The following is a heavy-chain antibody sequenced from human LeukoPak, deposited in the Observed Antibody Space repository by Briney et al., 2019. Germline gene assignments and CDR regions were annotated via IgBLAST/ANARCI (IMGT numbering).Heavy chain of an antibody. J-gene: IGHJ4*02. V-gene: IGHV3-21*01. D-gene: IGHD3-22*01. CDR1: GFTVSSTD. Sequence: PGASLHLSCAASGFTVSSTDMSWVRQAPGKGLEWVSSISSSSSYIYYADSVKGRFTISRDNAKNSLYLQMNSLRAEDTAVYYCARDDTYYYDSSGYLGDYWGQGTLVTVSS. CDR3: ARDDTYYYDSSGYLGDY. CDR2: ISSSSSYI.